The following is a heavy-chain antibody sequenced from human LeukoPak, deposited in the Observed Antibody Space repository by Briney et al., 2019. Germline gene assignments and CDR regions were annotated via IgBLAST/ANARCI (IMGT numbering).Heavy chain of an antibody. J-gene: IGHJ6*02. CDR1: GYTFTGYY. D-gene: IGHD2-2*01. V-gene: IGHV1-2*04. CDR2: INPNSGGT. Sequence: ASVKVSCKASGYTFTGYYMHWVRQAPGQGLEWMGWINPNSGGTNYAQKFQGWVTMTRDTSISTAYMELSRLRSDDTAVYYCARGEYCSSTSCPNYYYYGMDVWGQGTTVTVSS. CDR3: ARGEYCSSTSCPNYYYYGMDV.